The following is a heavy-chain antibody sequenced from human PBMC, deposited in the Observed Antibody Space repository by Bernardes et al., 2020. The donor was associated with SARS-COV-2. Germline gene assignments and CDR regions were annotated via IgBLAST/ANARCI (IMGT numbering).Heavy chain of an antibody. Sequence: SETLSLTCTVSGGSISYYYWSWIRQPAGKGLEWIGRIYTTERTNYNPSLKSRVTMSVDTSKNQFSLRLTSVTAADTAVYYCAREGVGPFDLWGRGTLVTVSS. D-gene: IGHD2-8*01. J-gene: IGHJ2*01. CDR1: GGSISYYY. CDR2: IYTTERT. CDR3: AREGVGPFDL. V-gene: IGHV4-4*07.